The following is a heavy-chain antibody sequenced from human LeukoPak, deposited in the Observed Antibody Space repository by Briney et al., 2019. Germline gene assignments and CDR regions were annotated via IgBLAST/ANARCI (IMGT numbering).Heavy chain of an antibody. CDR2: VYYSGST. J-gene: IGHJ6*02. V-gene: IGHV4-59*01. CDR3: ARENYYYGMDV. Sequence: PSETLSLTCTVSGGSISSYYWSWIRQPPGKGLEWIGYVYYSGSTNYNPSLKSRVTISVDTSKNQFSLKLSSVTAADTAAYYCARENYYYGMDVWGQGTTVTVSS. CDR1: GGSISSYY.